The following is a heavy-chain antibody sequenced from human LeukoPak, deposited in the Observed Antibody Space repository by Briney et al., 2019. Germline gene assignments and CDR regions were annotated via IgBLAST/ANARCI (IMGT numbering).Heavy chain of an antibody. CDR3: VRDYSVERVAD. CDR1: GFTFSDTW. Sequence: GGSLRLSCAASGFTFSDTWMHWVRQAPGKGLVWVSRIDGFGANTAYADSVKGRFTISRDNARNTLYLHMNSLRADDTAVYYCVRDYSVERVADRGQGTLVTVSS. V-gene: IGHV3-74*01. J-gene: IGHJ4*02. CDR2: IDGFGANT. D-gene: IGHD4-23*01.